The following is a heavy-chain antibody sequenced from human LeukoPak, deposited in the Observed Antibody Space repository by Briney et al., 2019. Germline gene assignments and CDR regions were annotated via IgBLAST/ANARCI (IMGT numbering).Heavy chain of an antibody. CDR3: ARGSRKLGWFGELSGFDY. J-gene: IGHJ4*02. CDR2: VNHSGST. V-gene: IGHV4-34*01. D-gene: IGHD3-10*01. Sequence: SETLSLTCAVYGGSFSGYYWSWIRQPPGKGLEWIGEVNHSGSTNYNPSLKGRVTISVDTSKNQFSLKLSSVTAADTAVYYCARGSRKLGWFGELSGFDYWGQGTLVTVPS. CDR1: GGSFSGYY.